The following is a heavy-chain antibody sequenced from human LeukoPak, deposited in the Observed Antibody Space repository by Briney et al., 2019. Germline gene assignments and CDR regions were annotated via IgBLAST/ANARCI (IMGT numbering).Heavy chain of an antibody. J-gene: IGHJ5*02. Sequence: SETLSLTCSVSGDSISSITYHWAWIRQPPGKGLEWIGSIYYSGSTYYNPSLKSRVTISVDTSKNQFSLRLSSVTAADTAVYYCARHSGHCSGDSCCSYWFDPWGQGTLVTVSS. CDR3: ARHSGHCSGDSCCSYWFDP. D-gene: IGHD2-15*01. CDR1: GDSISSITYH. CDR2: IYYSGST. V-gene: IGHV4-39*01.